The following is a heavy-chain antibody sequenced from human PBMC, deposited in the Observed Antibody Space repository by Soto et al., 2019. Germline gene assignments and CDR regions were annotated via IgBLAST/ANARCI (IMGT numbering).Heavy chain of an antibody. CDR2: VSCRGTNT. CDR1: GFTFSTYA. D-gene: IGHD1-26*01. V-gene: IGHV3-23*01. Sequence: EVQLLESGGGLVQPGGSLRLSCAASGFTFSTYAMTWVRQAPGKGLEWVSSVSCRGTNTYYADSVKGRFTISRDNSENTLYLLMDSLRAEDTAVYYCAKEGNWELLPSTGMDVWGQGTTVTVSS. CDR3: AKEGNWELLPSTGMDV. J-gene: IGHJ6*02.